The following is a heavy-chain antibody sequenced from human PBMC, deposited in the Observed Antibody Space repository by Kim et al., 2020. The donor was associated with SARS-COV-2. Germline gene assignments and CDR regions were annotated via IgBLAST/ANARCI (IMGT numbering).Heavy chain of an antibody. CDR3: ARGGIAAHPSYYFDY. CDR1: GGTFSSYA. CDR2: IIPILGIA. V-gene: IGHV1-69*04. Sequence: SVKVSCKASGGTFSSYAISWVRQAPGQGLEWMGRIIPILGIANYAQKFQGRVTITADKSTSTAYMELSSLRSEDTAVYYCARGGIAAHPSYYFDYWGQGTLVTVSS. D-gene: IGHD6-6*01. J-gene: IGHJ4*02.